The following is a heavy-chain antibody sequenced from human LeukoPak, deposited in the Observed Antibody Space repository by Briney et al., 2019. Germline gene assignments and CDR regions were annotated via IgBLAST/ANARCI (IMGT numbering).Heavy chain of an antibody. CDR3: ARGAVAVAGNWFDP. Sequence: GASVKVSCTASGYTFTSYDINWVRQAAGQGLEWMGWMNPNSGNTGYAQKFQGRVTMTRNTSITTAYMELSSLRSDDTAVYYCARGAVAVAGNWFDPWGQGTLVTVSS. V-gene: IGHV1-8*01. CDR2: MNPNSGNT. CDR1: GYTFTSYD. D-gene: IGHD6-19*01. J-gene: IGHJ5*02.